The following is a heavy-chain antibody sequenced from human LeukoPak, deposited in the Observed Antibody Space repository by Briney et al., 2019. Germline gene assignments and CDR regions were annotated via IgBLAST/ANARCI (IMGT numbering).Heavy chain of an antibody. Sequence: PGGSLRLSCAASGFTFDDYAMHWVRQAPGKGLEWVSLISGDGGSTYYADSVKGRFTISRDNSKNSLYLQMNSLRTEDTALYYCAKDFLTYYYDSSGYKDACDICGQGTMVTVSS. CDR1: GFTFDDYA. CDR3: AKDFLTYYYDSSGYKDACDI. J-gene: IGHJ3*02. CDR2: ISGDGGST. V-gene: IGHV3-43*02. D-gene: IGHD3-22*01.